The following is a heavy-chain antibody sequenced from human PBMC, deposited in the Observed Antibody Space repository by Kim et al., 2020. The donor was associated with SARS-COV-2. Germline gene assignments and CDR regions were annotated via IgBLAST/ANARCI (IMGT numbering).Heavy chain of an antibody. V-gene: IGHV4-31*02. CDR3: ARDRFDSSGYPVGMDV. D-gene: IGHD3-22*01. Sequence: SLKSRVTISVDTSKTQFSLKLSSVTAADTAVYYCARDRFDSSGYPVGMDVWGQGTTVTVSS. J-gene: IGHJ6*02.